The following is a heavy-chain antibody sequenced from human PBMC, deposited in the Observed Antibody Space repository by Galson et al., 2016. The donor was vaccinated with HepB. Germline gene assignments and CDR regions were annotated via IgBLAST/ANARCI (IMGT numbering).Heavy chain of an antibody. CDR1: GFTFSSYA. CDR2: ISASGGST. J-gene: IGHJ5*02. V-gene: IGHV3-23*01. CDR3: AKGLNWFDP. Sequence: SLRLSCAASGFTFSSYAMSWVRQAPGKGLEWVSSISASGGSTYHADSVKGRFTISRDNSKNPLYLQMNILRAEDTAVYYCAKGLNWFDPWGQGTLVTVSS.